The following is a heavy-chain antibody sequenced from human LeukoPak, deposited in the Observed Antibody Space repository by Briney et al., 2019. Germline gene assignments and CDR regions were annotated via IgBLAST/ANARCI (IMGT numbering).Heavy chain of an antibody. J-gene: IGHJ5*02. CDR1: GGSISSSSYY. D-gene: IGHD2-2*01. CDR2: TSYSGST. V-gene: IGHV4-39*01. Sequence: SETLSLTCTVSGGSISSSSYYWGWIRQPPGKGLEWIGSTSYSGSTYYNPSLKSRVTISVDTSKNQFSLKLSSVTAADTAVYYCARPVVPAAKGGANWFDPWGQGTLVTVSS. CDR3: ARPVVPAAKGGANWFDP.